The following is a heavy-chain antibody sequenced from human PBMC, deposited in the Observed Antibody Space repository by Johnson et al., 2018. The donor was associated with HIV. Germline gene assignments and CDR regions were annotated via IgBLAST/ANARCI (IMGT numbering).Heavy chain of an antibody. CDR3: ARDLTGSYAVDI. D-gene: IGHD1-26*01. V-gene: IGHV3-NL1*01. J-gene: IGHJ3*02. CDR1: GFTFSTYP. CDR2: INWNGGST. Sequence: QVQLVESGGGLVQPGRSLRLSCAASGFTFSTYPMHWVRQAPGKGLEWVSGINWNGGSTYYADSVKGRFTISRDSSKNTLYLEMNGLRAEDTAVYYCARDLTGSYAVDIWGHGTMVTVSS.